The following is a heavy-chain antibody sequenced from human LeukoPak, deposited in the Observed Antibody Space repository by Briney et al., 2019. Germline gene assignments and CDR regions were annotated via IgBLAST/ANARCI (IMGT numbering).Heavy chain of an antibody. Sequence: GGSLRLSCVASGFSFSSYGVHWVRRAPGKGLEWVSVISGSGGSTYYADSVKGRFTISRDNSKNTLFLQMNCLRAEDTAVYYCARPVGYSYGGGFNSWGQGTLVTVSS. CDR3: ARPVGYSYGGGFNS. CDR1: GFSFSSYG. CDR2: ISGSGGST. V-gene: IGHV3-23*01. J-gene: IGHJ4*02. D-gene: IGHD5-18*01.